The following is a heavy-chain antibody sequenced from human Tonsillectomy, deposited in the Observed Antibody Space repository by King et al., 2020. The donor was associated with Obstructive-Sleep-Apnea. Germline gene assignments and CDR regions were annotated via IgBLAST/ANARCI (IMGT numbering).Heavy chain of an antibody. CDR3: TPDTGLLRYFAWPRAGMDV. D-gene: IGHD3-9*01. Sequence: VQLVESGGGLVKPGGSLRLSCAASGFTFNNAWMSWVRQAPGKGLEWVGRIKSKTDGGTTDYAAPVKGRFTISRADSKNTLYLQMNSLKTEDTAVNYRTPDTGLLRYFAWPRAGMDVWGQGTTVTVSS. CDR1: GFTFNNAW. V-gene: IGHV3-15*01. J-gene: IGHJ6*02. CDR2: IKSKTDGGTT.